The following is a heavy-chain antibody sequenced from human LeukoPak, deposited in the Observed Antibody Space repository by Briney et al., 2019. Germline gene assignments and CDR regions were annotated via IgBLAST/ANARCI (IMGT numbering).Heavy chain of an antibody. V-gene: IGHV3-74*01. Sequence: GGSLRLSCAASGFTFSSYLMHWVRQAPGKGPVWVSGINSDGSDTDYADSVKGRFTISRDNAKSTLSLQMSSLRAEDTAVYYCARGKNGDSLFDYWGQGTLVIVSS. CDR1: GFTFSSYL. CDR3: ARGKNGDSLFDY. J-gene: IGHJ4*02. CDR2: INSDGSDT. D-gene: IGHD4-17*01.